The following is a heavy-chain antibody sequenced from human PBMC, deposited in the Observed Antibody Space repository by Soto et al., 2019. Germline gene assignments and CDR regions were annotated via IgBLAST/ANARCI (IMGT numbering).Heavy chain of an antibody. Sequence: GASVKVSCTASGYTFTSYGIIWVRQAPGQGLEWMGWISAYNGNTNYAQKLQGRVTMTTDKSTSTAYMELSSLRSEDTAVYYCARSAPGYCSGGSCSYYYYMDVWGKGTTVTVSS. D-gene: IGHD2-15*01. V-gene: IGHV1-18*01. CDR2: ISAYNGNT. CDR3: ARSAPGYCSGGSCSYYYYMDV. J-gene: IGHJ6*03. CDR1: GYTFTSYG.